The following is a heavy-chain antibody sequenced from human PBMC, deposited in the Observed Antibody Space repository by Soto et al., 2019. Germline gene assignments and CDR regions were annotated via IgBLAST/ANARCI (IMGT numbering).Heavy chain of an antibody. D-gene: IGHD3-10*01. CDR3: AKNPNNYYDGAGSYFDY. Sequence: EVRLLESGGGLVQPGGSLRLSCAASGFTFSSYTMSWVRQTPGKGLQWVSTISGSGGSTYYADSVKGRFTISRDNSNLYLQMNSLRAEDTAIYYCAKNPNNYYDGAGSYFDYWGQGTMVTVSS. V-gene: IGHV3-23*01. CDR2: ISGSGGST. J-gene: IGHJ4*02. CDR1: GFTFSSYT.